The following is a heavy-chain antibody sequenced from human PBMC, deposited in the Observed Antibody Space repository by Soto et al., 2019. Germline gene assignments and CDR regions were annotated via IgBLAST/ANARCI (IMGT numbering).Heavy chain of an antibody. CDR1: GGSISSYY. CDR3: TRGPSGDKVDY. CDR2: IYYSGRT. D-gene: IGHD7-27*01. J-gene: IGHJ4*02. V-gene: IGHV4-59*12. Sequence: SETLSLTCTVSGGSISSYYWSWIRQPPGKGLEWIGYIYYSGRTNYNPSLKSRVTISVDKSKNQFSLKLSSVTAADTAVYYCTRGPSGDKVDYWGQGTLVTVSS.